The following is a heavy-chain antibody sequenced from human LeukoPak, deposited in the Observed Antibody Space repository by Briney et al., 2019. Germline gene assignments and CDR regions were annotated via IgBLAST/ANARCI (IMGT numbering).Heavy chain of an antibody. J-gene: IGHJ4*02. CDR2: IVGSGSST. D-gene: IGHD3-9*01. CDR3: AKWGDYDILTGYYDSDY. CDR1: GFTFSNYA. Sequence: GGSLRLSCAASGFTFSNYAMSWVRQAPGKGLEWVSAIVGSGSSTYYADSVKGRFTISRDNSKNTLYLQLNRLRAEDTAVYYCAKWGDYDILTGYYDSDYWGQGTLVTVFS. V-gene: IGHV3-23*01.